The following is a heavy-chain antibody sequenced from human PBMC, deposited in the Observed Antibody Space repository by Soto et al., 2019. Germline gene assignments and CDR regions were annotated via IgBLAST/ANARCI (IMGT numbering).Heavy chain of an antibody. CDR2: IYYSGST. CDR1: GGSISSSSYY. CDR3: ARRGAIAAAGMNWFDP. J-gene: IGHJ5*02. D-gene: IGHD6-13*01. V-gene: IGHV4-39*01. Sequence: SETLSLTCTVSGGSISSSSYYWGWIRQPPGKGLEWIGSIYYSGSTYYNPSLKSRVTISVDTSKNQFSLKLSSVTAADTAVYYCARRGAIAAAGMNWFDPWGQGTLVTVSS.